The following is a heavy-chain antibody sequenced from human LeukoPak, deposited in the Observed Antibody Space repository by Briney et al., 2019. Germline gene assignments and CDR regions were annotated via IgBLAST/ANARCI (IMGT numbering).Heavy chain of an antibody. CDR1: GFTFADYA. V-gene: IGHV3-9*01. CDR2: ISWYSGNI. CDR3: AKDMRGVVTAIPFFDY. Sequence: GGSLRLSCVASGFTFADYAMHWVRQAPGQGLEWVSSISWYSGNIGYADSVKGRFSISRDNAKNTLYLEMNSLRTDDTALYYCAKDMRGVVTAIPFFDYWGQGTLVTVSS. D-gene: IGHD2-21*02. J-gene: IGHJ4*02.